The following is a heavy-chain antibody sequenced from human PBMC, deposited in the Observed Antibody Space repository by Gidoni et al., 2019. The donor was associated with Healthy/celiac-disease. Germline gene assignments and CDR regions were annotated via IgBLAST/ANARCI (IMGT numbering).Heavy chain of an antibody. D-gene: IGHD3-22*01. Sequence: EVQLVESGGGLVKPGGSLRLSCAASGFTFSSYSLNWVRQAPGKGLEWVSSISSSSSYIYYADSVKGRFTISRDNAKNSLYLQMNSLRAEDTAVYYCARDARDYYDSSGYYFDWGQGTLVTVSS. CDR1: GFTFSSYS. CDR2: ISSSSSYI. J-gene: IGHJ4*02. V-gene: IGHV3-21*01. CDR3: ARDARDYYDSSGYYFD.